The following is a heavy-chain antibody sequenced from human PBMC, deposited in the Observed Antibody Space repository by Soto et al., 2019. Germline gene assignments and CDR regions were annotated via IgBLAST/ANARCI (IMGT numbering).Heavy chain of an antibody. CDR1: GFTFSSYP. J-gene: IGHJ4*02. D-gene: IGHD6-6*01. Sequence: QVHLVESGGGVVQPGRSLKLSCAASGFTFSSYPMHWVRQAPGKGLEWVAVISFDEDNKYYASSVKSRFTINRHNSKNTLFLQINSLRVEDTAVYYCATYSSSSPPYFDYWGQGTLVTVSS. V-gene: IGHV3-30-3*01. CDR2: ISFDEDNK. CDR3: ATYSSSSPPYFDY.